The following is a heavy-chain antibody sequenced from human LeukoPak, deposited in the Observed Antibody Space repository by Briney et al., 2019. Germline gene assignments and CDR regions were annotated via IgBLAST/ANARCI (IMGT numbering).Heavy chain of an antibody. CDR3: ATDLADATYGFDI. V-gene: IGHV1-69*05. CDR1: GGTFSNYA. J-gene: IGHJ3*02. Sequence: SVKVSCKTSGGTFSNYAISWVRQAPGQGLEWVGGIIPILGTSNSAETFQGRLTVTTDEFTGTAYMELSTLRSEDTAVYYCATDLADATYGFDIWGQGTMVTVSS. CDR2: IIPILGTS. D-gene: IGHD6-13*01.